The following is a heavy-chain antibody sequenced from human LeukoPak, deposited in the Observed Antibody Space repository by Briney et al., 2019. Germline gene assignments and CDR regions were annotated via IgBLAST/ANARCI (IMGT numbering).Heavy chain of an antibody. CDR3: ASRATVTTDRFWFDP. CDR2: ITNDGSST. V-gene: IGHV3-74*01. D-gene: IGHD4-11*01. J-gene: IGHJ5*02. CDR1: GLTFSSHW. Sequence: HSGGSLRLSCAASGLTFSSHWMHWVRQAPGKGLVWVSRITNDGSSTTYADSVKGRFTISRDNSKNTLYLQMNSLRAEDTAVYYCASRATVTTDRFWFDPWGQGTLVTVSS.